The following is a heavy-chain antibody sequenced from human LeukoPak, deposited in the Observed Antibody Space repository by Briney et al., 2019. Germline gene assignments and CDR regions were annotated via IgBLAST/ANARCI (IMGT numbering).Heavy chain of an antibody. CDR2: VYISEST. CDR3: ARGLEWGDGFDI. CDR1: GGSISSGSYY. D-gene: IGHD1-1*01. V-gene: IGHV4-61*02. Sequence: SETLSLTCTVSGGSISSGSYYWTWIRQPAGKGLEWIGRVYISESTNYNPSLKSRVTISVDTSKNHFSLKLTSVTAADTAVYYCARGLEWGDGFDIWGQGTMVTVSP. J-gene: IGHJ3*02.